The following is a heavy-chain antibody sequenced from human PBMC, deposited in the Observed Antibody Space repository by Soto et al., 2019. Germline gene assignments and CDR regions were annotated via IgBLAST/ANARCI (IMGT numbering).Heavy chain of an antibody. V-gene: IGHV3-73*01. Sequence: GGSLRLSCAASGFTFSGSAMHWVRQASGKGLEWVGRIRSKANSYATAYAASVKGRFTISRDDSKNTAYLQMNSLKTEDTAVYYCTRLGQGESYYYDSSGLDYWGQGTLVTVYS. CDR1: GFTFSGSA. J-gene: IGHJ4*02. D-gene: IGHD3-22*01. CDR3: TRLGQGESYYYDSSGLDY. CDR2: IRSKANSYAT.